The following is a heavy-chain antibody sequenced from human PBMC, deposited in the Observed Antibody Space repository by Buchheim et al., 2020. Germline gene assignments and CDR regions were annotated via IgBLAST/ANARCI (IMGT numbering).Heavy chain of an antibody. Sequence: EVQLVESGGGLVQPGGSLRLSCAASGFTSSSYSMNWVRQAPGKGLEWVSYISSSSTIYYADSVKGRFTISRDNAKNSLYLQMNSLRAEDTAVYYCARERYYDILTGYYLPYYYYGMDVWGQGTT. J-gene: IGHJ6*02. CDR1: GFTSSSYS. V-gene: IGHV3-48*04. CDR2: ISSSSTI. D-gene: IGHD3-9*01. CDR3: ARERYYDILTGYYLPYYYYGMDV.